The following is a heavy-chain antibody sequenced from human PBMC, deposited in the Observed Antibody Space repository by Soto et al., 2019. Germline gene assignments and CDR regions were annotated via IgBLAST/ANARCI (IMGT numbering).Heavy chain of an antibody. D-gene: IGHD6-19*01. CDR3: ARDPGVGAVADDYDYCSMDV. CDR2: IYYSGST. Sequence: SETLSLTCTVSGASDSSGPNSWSWIRQPPGKGLEWIVYIYYSGSTLYNPSLKSRVTLSGDTSKNQFSLRLSSVTAADTAVYFCARDPGVGAVADDYDYCSMDVWGQGTTVT. V-gene: IGHV4-61*01. CDR1: GASDSSGPNS. J-gene: IGHJ6*02.